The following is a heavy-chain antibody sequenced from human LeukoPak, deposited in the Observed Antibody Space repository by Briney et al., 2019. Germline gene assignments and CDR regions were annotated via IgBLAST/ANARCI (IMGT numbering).Heavy chain of an antibody. J-gene: IGHJ2*01. CDR2: INSDGSST. V-gene: IGHV3-74*01. CDR3: ARAGGTAGSNWYFDL. Sequence: GGSLRLSCAASGFTFSSYWMHWVRQAPGKGLVWVSRINSDGSSTSYADSVKGRFTISRDNAKNTLYLQMNGLRAEDTAVYYCARAGGTAGSNWYFDLWGRGTLVTVSS. CDR1: GFTFSSYW. D-gene: IGHD6-13*01.